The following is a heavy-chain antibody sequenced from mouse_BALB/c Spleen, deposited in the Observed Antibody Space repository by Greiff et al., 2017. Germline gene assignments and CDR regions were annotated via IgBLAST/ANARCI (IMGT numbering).Heavy chain of an antibody. CDR2: ISSGSSTI. CDR1: GFTFSSFG. J-gene: IGHJ4*01. Sequence: DVMLVESGGGLVQPGGSRKLSCAASGFTFSSFGMHWVRQAPEKGLEWVAYISSGSSTIYYADTVKGRFTISRDNPKNTLFLQMTSLRSEDTAMYYCARGFYYYGSSYNAMDYWGQGTSVTVSS. V-gene: IGHV5-17*02. CDR3: ARGFYYYGSSYNAMDY. D-gene: IGHD1-1*01.